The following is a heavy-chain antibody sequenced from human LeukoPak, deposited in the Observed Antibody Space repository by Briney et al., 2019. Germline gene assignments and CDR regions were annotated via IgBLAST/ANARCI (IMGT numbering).Heavy chain of an antibody. Sequence: GGSLRLSCAVSGFTFDDYGMSWVRQAPGKGLGWVAGINWIGGSTGYADSVKGRFTISRDNAKNSLYLQMNSLRTEDTALYYCARGVLRFVELLSFSPEFAYWGQGNLVTVSS. V-gene: IGHV3-20*04. CDR3: ARGVLRFVELLSFSPEFAY. J-gene: IGHJ4*02. CDR2: INWIGGST. D-gene: IGHD3-3*01. CDR1: GFTFDDYG.